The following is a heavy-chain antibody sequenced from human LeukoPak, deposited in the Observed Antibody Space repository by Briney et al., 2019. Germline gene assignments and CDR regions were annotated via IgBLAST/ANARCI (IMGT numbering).Heavy chain of an antibody. CDR2: ISSASTYK. J-gene: IGHJ4*02. Sequence: GGSLRLSCAASGFSFSSYSMIWVRQAPGKALEWVSSISSASTYKAYTDSVKGRFAVSRDNARNSVFLQMNSLRAEDTAVYYCAKRRPIAAAGTGYFDYWGQGTLVTVSS. CDR3: AKRRPIAAAGTGYFDY. D-gene: IGHD6-13*01. V-gene: IGHV3-21*04. CDR1: GFSFSSYS.